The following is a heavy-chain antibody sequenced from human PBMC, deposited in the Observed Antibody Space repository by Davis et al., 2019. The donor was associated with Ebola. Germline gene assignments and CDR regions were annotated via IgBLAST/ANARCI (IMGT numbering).Heavy chain of an antibody. Sequence: SVKVSCKASGGTFSSYAIGWVRQAPGQGLEWMGGIIPIFGAANYAQKFQGRVTITADESTSTAYMELSSLRSEDTAVYYCARGSHHDYGDYGFDYWGQGTLVTVSS. CDR2: IIPIFGAA. D-gene: IGHD4-17*01. J-gene: IGHJ4*02. V-gene: IGHV1-69*13. CDR1: GGTFSSYA. CDR3: ARGSHHDYGDYGFDY.